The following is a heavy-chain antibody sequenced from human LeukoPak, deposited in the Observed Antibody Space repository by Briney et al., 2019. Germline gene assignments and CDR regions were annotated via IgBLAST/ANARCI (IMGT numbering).Heavy chain of an antibody. Sequence: GASVKVSCKASGYTFTSYYMHWVRQAPGQGLEWMGIINPNSGGTNYAQKLQGRVTMTRDTSISTAYMELSRLRSDDTAVYYCARYSTVTVYYFDYWGQGTLVTVSS. CDR2: INPNSGGT. J-gene: IGHJ4*02. CDR1: GYTFTSYY. D-gene: IGHD4-17*01. V-gene: IGHV1-2*02. CDR3: ARYSTVTVYYFDY.